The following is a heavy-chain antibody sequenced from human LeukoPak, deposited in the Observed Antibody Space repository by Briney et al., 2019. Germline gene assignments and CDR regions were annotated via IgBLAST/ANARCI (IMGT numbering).Heavy chain of an antibody. J-gene: IGHJ4*02. CDR3: ARVHSSSWAYFDN. V-gene: IGHV3-33*01. Sequence: PGRSLRLSCAASGFTFSSYDMHWVRQAPAKGLGWVAVIWYDGSSKYYADSVKGRFTISRDNSKNTLYLQMDSLRAEDTAVYYCARVHSSSWAYFDNWGQGTLVTVSS. CDR1: GFTFSSYD. CDR2: IWYDGSSK. D-gene: IGHD6-13*01.